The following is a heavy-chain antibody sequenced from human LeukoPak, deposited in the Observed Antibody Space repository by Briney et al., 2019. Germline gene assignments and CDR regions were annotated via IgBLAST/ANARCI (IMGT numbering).Heavy chain of an antibody. CDR3: AKDLYTSGGILDY. J-gene: IGHJ4*02. V-gene: IGHV3-30*18. CDR2: ISYVESET. Sequence: GGSLRLSCEASGFTFTDYGMHWVRQAPGKGLEWLAVISYVESETYYADSVKGRSTISRDNSKNMVYLRMNSLRVEDTAFYYCAKDLYTSGGILDYWGQGTLVTVSS. D-gene: IGHD2-2*02. CDR1: GFTFTDYG.